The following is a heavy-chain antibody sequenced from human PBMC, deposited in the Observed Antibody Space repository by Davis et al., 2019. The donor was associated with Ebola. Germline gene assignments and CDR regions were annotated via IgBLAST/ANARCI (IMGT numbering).Heavy chain of an antibody. Sequence: GGSLRLSCAASGFTFSSYSMNWVRQAPGKGLEWVSSISSSSSYTYYADSVKGRFTISRDNAKNSLFLQMNSLGAEDTAVYYCARGYQVVVAATFDYWGQGILVTVSS. CDR1: GFTFSSYS. CDR2: ISSSSSYT. J-gene: IGHJ4*02. D-gene: IGHD2-15*01. CDR3: ARGYQVVVAATFDY. V-gene: IGHV3-21*01.